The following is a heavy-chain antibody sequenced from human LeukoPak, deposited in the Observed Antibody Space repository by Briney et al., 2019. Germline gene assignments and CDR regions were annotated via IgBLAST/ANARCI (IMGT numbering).Heavy chain of an antibody. CDR1: GGSISSYY. J-gene: IGHJ4*02. CDR3: ARVGSGSYFSHRPSHFDY. V-gene: IGHV4-4*07. CDR2: IYTSGST. Sequence: PSETLSLTCTVSGGSISSYYWSWIRQPAGKGLEWIGRIYTSGSTNYNPSLKSRVTMSVDTSKNQFSLKLSSVTAADTAVYYCARVGSGSYFSHRPSHFDYWGQGTLVTVSS. D-gene: IGHD1-26*01.